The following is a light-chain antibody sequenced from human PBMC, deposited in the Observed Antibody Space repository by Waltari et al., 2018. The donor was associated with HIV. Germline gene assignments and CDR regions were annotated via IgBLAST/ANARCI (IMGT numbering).Light chain of an antibody. CDR2: EVL. J-gene: IGLJ1*01. CDR1: SRDVGRSNY. Sequence: QSALTQPASVSGSPGQSITISCTGTSRDVGRSNYVSWYQHHPGKAPKLMIYEVLNRPSGISNRFSGSKSGNTASLTISGLQAEDEADYYCSSYTINNDYVFGTGTRVTVL. CDR3: SSYTINNDYV. V-gene: IGLV2-14*01.